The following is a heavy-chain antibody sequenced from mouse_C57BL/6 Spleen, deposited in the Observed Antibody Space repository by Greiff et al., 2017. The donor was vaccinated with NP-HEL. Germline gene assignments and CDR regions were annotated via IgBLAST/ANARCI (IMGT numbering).Heavy chain of an antibody. Sequence: QVQLQQSGAELVKPGASVKISCKASGYAFSSYWMNWVKQRPGKGLEWIGQIYPGDGDTNYNGKFKGKATLTADKSSSTAYMQLSSLTSEDSAVYFCARHYGSSPWYFDYWGQGTTLTVSS. CDR1: GYAFSSYW. CDR2: IYPGDGDT. V-gene: IGHV1-80*01. J-gene: IGHJ2*01. D-gene: IGHD1-1*01. CDR3: ARHYGSSPWYFDY.